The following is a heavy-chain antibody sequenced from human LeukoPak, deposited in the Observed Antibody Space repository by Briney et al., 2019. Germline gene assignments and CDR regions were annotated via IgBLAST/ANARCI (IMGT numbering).Heavy chain of an antibody. Sequence: SETLSLTCSVSGHSISSGSYYWSWIRQPAGKGLEWIGRIYTSGSTNYNPSLKSRVTISVDTSKNQFSLKLSSVTAADTAVYYCARDAKIDSSGYYFIDYWGQGTLVTVSS. V-gene: IGHV4-61*02. CDR3: ARDAKIDSSGYYFIDY. CDR1: GHSISSGSYY. J-gene: IGHJ4*02. D-gene: IGHD3-22*01. CDR2: IYTSGST.